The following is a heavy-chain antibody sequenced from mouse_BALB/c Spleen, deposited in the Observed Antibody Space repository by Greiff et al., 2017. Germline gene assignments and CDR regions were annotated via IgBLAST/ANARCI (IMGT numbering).Heavy chain of an antibody. CDR1: GYTFTSYW. CDR2: INPSNGRT. Sequence: QVQLKQPGAELVKPGASVKLSCKASGYTFTSYWMHWVKQRPGQGLEWIGEINPSNGRTNYNEKFKSKATLTVDKSSSTAYMQLSSLTSEDSAVYYCARYYFDYWGQGTTLTVSS. V-gene: IGHV1S81*02. CDR3: ARYYFDY. J-gene: IGHJ2*01.